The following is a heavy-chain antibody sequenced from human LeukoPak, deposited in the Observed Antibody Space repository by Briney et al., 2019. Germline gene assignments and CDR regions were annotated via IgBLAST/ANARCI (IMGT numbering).Heavy chain of an antibody. J-gene: IGHJ5*02. CDR3: ARHAALDTKRGWNNHNWFDP. CDR1: GGSISSYY. CDR2: IYYSGRT. D-gene: IGHD5-18*01. V-gene: IGHV4-59*08. Sequence: SETLSLTCTVSGGSISSYYWSWIRQPPGKGLEWIGYIYYSGRTKYNPSLKSRVTISVDTSKNQFSLKLSSVTAADTAVYYCARHAALDTKRGWNNHNWFDPWGQGTLVTVSS.